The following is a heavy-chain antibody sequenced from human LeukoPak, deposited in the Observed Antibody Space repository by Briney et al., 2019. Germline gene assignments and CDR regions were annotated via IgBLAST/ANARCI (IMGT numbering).Heavy chain of an antibody. Sequence: GGSLRLSCAASGFTFSSYWMHWVRQAPGKGLVWVSRINSDGSSTSYADSVKGRFAISRDNAKNTLYLQMNSLRAEDTAVYYCAREWELLSYYYGMDVWGQGTTVTVSS. CDR3: AREWELLSYYYGMDV. CDR2: INSDGSST. D-gene: IGHD1-26*01. J-gene: IGHJ6*02. CDR1: GFTFSSYW. V-gene: IGHV3-74*01.